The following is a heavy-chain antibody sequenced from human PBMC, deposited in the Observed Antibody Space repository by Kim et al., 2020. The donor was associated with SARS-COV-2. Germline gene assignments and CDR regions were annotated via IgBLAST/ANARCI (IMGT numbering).Heavy chain of an antibody. V-gene: IGHV3-7*04. CDR2: GSQK. Sequence: GSQKYYVDYAKGRFTNSRDNAKNSVYLQMNNRRGEDTAVYYCARGRGVDYWGQGTLVTVSS. CDR3: ARGRGVDY. J-gene: IGHJ4*02.